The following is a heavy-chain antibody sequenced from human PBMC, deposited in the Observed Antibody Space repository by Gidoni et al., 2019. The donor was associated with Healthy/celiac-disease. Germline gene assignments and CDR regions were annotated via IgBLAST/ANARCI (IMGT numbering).Heavy chain of an antibody. Sequence: QVQLVQSGAEVKKPGSSVKVSCKASGGTFSSYAISSVRQAPGQGLEWMGGIIPIFGTANYAQKFQGRVTITADKSTSTAYMELSSLRSEDTAVYYCARGYYGSGRYPSNWFDPWGQGTLVTVSS. CDR2: IIPIFGTA. V-gene: IGHV1-69*06. CDR1: GGTFSSYA. D-gene: IGHD3-10*01. J-gene: IGHJ5*02. CDR3: ARGYYGSGRYPSNWFDP.